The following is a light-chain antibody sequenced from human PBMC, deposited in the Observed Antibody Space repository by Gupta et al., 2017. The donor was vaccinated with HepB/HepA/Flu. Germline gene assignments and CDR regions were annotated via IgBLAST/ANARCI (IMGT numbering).Light chain of an antibody. CDR1: SSDIGTYNL. Sequence: QSALTQPASVSGPPGQSITISCSGTSSDIGTYNLVSWYQQRPGKAPKLIIYEVNKRPSGVSNRFSGSKSANTASLTISALQSDDEADYFCCTYAGTTRWLFGEVTNVTVL. CDR2: EVN. CDR3: CTYAGTTRWL. J-gene: IGLJ2*01. V-gene: IGLV2-23*02.